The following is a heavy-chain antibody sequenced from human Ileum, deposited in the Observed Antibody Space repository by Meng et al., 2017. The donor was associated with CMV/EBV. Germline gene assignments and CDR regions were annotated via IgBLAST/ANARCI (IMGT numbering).Heavy chain of an antibody. Sequence: QVPFHEWGAGLLKPSETLSLTCGVSGVSISGYFWCWCRQPPGGKLEGFGGVNNRGRTNYYPSLMSRLIISIDAYKRQLSLMVTSVAAADAAIYYCASGRLQFAPYALEHWGQGTLVTVSS. CDR1: GVSISGYF. V-gene: IGHV4-34*01. J-gene: IGHJ1*01. CDR2: VNNRGRT. D-gene: IGHD5-12*01. CDR3: ASGRLQFAPYALEH.